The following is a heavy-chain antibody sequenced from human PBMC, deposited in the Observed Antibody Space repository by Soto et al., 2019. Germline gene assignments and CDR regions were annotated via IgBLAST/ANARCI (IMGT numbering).Heavy chain of an antibody. CDR1: GGTFSSYA. CDR2: IIPIFGTA. D-gene: IGHD3-22*01. Sequence: SVKVSCKASGGTFSSYAISWVRQAPGQGLEWMGGIIPIFGTANYAQKFQGRVTITADESTSTAYMELSSLRSEDTAVYYCARNPNYYDSSGYYPFSAFDIWGQGTMVTVSS. V-gene: IGHV1-69*13. CDR3: ARNPNYYDSSGYYPFSAFDI. J-gene: IGHJ3*02.